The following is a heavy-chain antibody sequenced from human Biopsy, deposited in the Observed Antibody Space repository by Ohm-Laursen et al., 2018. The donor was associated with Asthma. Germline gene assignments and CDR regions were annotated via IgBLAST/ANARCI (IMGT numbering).Heavy chain of an antibody. CDR1: GYTFNSAG. CDR2: ISVYNGNT. J-gene: IGHJ6*02. V-gene: IGHV1-18*01. D-gene: IGHD3-10*01. CDR3: ARAADYSHYYGIDV. Sequence: ASVKVSCKTSGYTFNSAGITWVRQAPGQGLEWMGWISVYNGNTKVAQKLQDRVTMITDTSTSTAYMELRSLRSDDTAVYFCARAADYSHYYGIDVWRQGTTVTVS.